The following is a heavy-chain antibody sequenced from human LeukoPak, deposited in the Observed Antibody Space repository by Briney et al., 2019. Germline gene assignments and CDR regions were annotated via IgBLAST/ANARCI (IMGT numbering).Heavy chain of an antibody. CDR1: GFTFSSYS. J-gene: IGHJ4*02. D-gene: IGHD3-16*01. Sequence: GGSLRLSCAASGFTFSSYSMNWVRQAPGKGLEWVSYISSSSSTIYYADSVKGRFTISRDNAKNSLYLQMNSLRAEDTAVYYCAAGETAENFDYWGQGTLVTVSS. CDR3: AAGETAENFDY. CDR2: ISSSSSTI. V-gene: IGHV3-48*04.